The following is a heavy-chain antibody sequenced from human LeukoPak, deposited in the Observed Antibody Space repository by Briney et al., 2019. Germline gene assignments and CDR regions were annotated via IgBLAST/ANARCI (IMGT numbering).Heavy chain of an antibody. CDR3: ARESYFFDY. CDR1: GFTFSSYS. V-gene: IGHV3-48*01. D-gene: IGHD3-10*01. J-gene: IGHJ4*02. CDR2: ISSSSSTI. Sequence: GGSLRLSCAASGFTFSSYSMNWVRQAPGKGLEWVSYISSSSSTIYYADSVKGRFTISRDNAKNSLYLQMSSLRAEDTAVYYCARESYFFDYWGQGTLVTVSS.